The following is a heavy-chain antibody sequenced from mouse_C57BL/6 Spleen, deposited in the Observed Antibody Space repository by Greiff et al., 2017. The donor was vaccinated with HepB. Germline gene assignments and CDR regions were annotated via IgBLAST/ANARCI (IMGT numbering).Heavy chain of an antibody. CDR1: GYAFSSYW. J-gene: IGHJ1*03. V-gene: IGHV1-80*01. D-gene: IGHD1-1*01. Sequence: VKLMESGAELVKPGASVKISCKASGYAFSSYWMNWVKQRPGKGLEWIGQIYPGDGDTNYNGKFKGKATLTADKSSSTAYMQLSSLTSEDSAVYFCAREDTGYFDVWGTGTTVTVSS. CDR3: AREDTGYFDV. CDR2: IYPGDGDT.